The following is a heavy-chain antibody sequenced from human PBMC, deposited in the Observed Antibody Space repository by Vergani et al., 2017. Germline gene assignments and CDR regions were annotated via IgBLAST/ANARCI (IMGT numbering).Heavy chain of an antibody. CDR2: IYHSGST. J-gene: IGHJ4*02. V-gene: IGHV4-38-2*01. Sequence: QVQLQESGPGLVKPSETLSLTCAVSGYSISSGYYWGRIRQPPGKGLEWIGSIYHSGSTYYNPSLKSRVTISVDTSKNQFSLKLSSVTAADTAVYYCATAQSIAAPLFGYWGQGTLVTVSS. CDR1: GYSISSGYY. CDR3: ATAQSIAAPLFGY. D-gene: IGHD6-6*01.